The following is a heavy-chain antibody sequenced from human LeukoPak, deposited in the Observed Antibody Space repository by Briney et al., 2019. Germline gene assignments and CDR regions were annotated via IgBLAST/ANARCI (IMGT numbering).Heavy chain of an antibody. CDR1: GFTFSSYE. Sequence: GGSLRLSCAASGFTFSSYEMNWVRQAPGKGLEWVSYISSSGSTIYYADSVKGRFTISRDNAKNSLYLQMNSLRAEDTAVYYCARDPGATPSGYWGRGTLVTVSS. J-gene: IGHJ4*02. D-gene: IGHD3-10*01. CDR3: ARDPGATPSGY. CDR2: ISSSGSTI. V-gene: IGHV3-48*03.